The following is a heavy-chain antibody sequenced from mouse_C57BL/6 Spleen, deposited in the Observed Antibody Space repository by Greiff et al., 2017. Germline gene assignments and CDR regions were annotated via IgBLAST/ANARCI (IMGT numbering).Heavy chain of an antibody. CDR3: AREDYYYEAGFAY. CDR1: GYAFSSSW. CDR2: IYPGDGDT. D-gene: IGHD1-1*01. J-gene: IGHJ3*01. Sequence: VKLQQSGPELVKPGASVKISCKASGYAFSSSWMNWVQQRPGKGLEWIGRIYPGDGDTNYNGKFKGKATLTSDKSSSTAYMQLSSLTSEDSAVYFCAREDYYYEAGFAYWGQGTLVTVSA. V-gene: IGHV1-82*01.